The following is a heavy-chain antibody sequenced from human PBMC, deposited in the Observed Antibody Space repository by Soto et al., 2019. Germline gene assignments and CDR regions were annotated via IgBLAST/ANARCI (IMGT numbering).Heavy chain of an antibody. J-gene: IGHJ4*02. CDR1: GFTFSSYG. CDR2: ISYDGSNK. CDR3: AKYLSTALDY. Sequence: PGGSLRLSCAASGFTFSSYGMHWVRQAPGKGLEWVAVISYDGSNKYYADSVKGRFTISRDNSKNTLYLQMNSLRAEDTAVYYCAKYLSTALDYWGQGTLGTVSS. V-gene: IGHV3-30*18. D-gene: IGHD1-26*01.